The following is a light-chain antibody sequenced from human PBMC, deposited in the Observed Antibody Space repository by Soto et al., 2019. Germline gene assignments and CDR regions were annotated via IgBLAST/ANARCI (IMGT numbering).Light chain of an antibody. Sequence: TLSVSPGERVTFSCRASQNVYTNLAWYQHKPGQAPRLLISGASTGATGIPARFSGSGSGTEFTLTINSLQSEDFAVYYCQQFYTWPVTFGGGTKVDIK. CDR3: QQFYTWPVT. V-gene: IGKV3-15*01. J-gene: IGKJ4*01. CDR1: QNVYTN. CDR2: GAS.